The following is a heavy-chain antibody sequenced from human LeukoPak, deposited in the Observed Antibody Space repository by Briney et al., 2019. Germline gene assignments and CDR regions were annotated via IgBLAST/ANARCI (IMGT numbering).Heavy chain of an antibody. Sequence: GGSLRLSCAASGFTFTNVWMSWVRQTPWKGLEWVGRIKSKSDGETTDYAAPVKGRFTISRDDAKTMVYLQMNGLKSEGTAVYYCTTDRGSVWGQGTLVTVSS. J-gene: IGHJ4*02. CDR2: IKSKSDGETT. CDR1: GFTFTNVW. V-gene: IGHV3-15*01. CDR3: TTDRGSV.